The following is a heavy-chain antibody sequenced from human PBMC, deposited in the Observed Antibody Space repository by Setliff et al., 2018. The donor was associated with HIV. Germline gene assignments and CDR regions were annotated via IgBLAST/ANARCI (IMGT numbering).Heavy chain of an antibody. Sequence: SETLSLTCALSGYSISNGYYWGWIRQPSGKGLEWIGSIYHSGSTDCNPSLKSRVTMSVDTSKNQFSLKLSSVTAADTAVYYCARGGYYYYFGVDVWGQGTTVTVSS. CDR3: ARGGYYYYFGVDV. CDR2: IYHSGST. J-gene: IGHJ6*02. D-gene: IGHD3-16*01. V-gene: IGHV4-38-2*01. CDR1: GYSISNGYY.